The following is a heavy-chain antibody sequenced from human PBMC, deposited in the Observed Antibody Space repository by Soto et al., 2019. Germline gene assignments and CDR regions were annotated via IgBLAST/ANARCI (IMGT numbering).Heavy chain of an antibody. D-gene: IGHD1-26*01. J-gene: IGHJ4*02. CDR1: GFSLSTSGAG. V-gene: IGHV2-5*01. CDR3: AHRYGGNYYRWYFDS. CDR2: ISLKDEK. Sequence: QITLKESGPTLLKPTQTLTVTCTFSGFSLSTSGAGVGWILQSPGKAPEWLALISLKDEKRYNPGLKSRLTITKDTSKHQVVLTMTDLDPVDTATYFCAHRYGGNYYRWYFDSWGQGTLVTVSS.